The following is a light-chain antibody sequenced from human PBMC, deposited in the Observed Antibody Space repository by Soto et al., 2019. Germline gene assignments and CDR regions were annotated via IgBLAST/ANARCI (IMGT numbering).Light chain of an antibody. CDR2: EVS. CDR1: SYDVGAYNY. Sequence: QSALTQPASVSGSPGQSITISCTGTSYDVGAYNYVSWYQQHPGKAPELMIFEVSNRPSGVSNRFSGSKSGNTASLTISGLQAEDEADYFCCSSAPESTYVFGTGTKLTVL. CDR3: CSSAPESTYV. J-gene: IGLJ1*01. V-gene: IGLV2-14*01.